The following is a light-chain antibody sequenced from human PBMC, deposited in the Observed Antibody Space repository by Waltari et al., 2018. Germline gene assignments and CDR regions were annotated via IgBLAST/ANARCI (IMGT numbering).Light chain of an antibody. V-gene: IGKV1-33*01. CDR3: QQYDNLPRWT. CDR1: QDISNS. CDR2: DAS. J-gene: IGKJ1*01. Sequence: DIQMTQSPSSLSASVGDRVTITCQASQDISNSLNWYQQKPGKAPKLLIYDASNLETGVPSRFIGSGSGTDFTFTISSLQPEDIATYYCQQYDNLPRWTFGQGTKVEIK.